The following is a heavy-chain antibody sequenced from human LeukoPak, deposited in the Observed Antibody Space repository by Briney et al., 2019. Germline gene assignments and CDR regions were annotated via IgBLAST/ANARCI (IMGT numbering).Heavy chain of an antibody. CDR2: ISSNGGST. D-gene: IGHD2-21*02. V-gene: IGHV3-64*01. CDR3: ASVGSGDCYDY. CDR1: GFTFSSYA. J-gene: IGHJ4*02. Sequence: GGSLRLFCAASGFTFSSYAMHWVRQAPGKGLEYVSAISSNGGSTYYANSVKGRFTISRDNSKNTLYLQMGSLRAEDMAVYYCASVGSGDCYDYWGQGTLVTVSS.